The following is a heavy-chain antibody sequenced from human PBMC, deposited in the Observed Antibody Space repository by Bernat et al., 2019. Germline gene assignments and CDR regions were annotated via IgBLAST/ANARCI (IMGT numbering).Heavy chain of an antibody. V-gene: IGHV3-21*01. Sequence: EVQLVESGGGLVKPGGSLRLSCAASGFTFSSYSMNWVRQAPGKGLEWVSSISSSSSYKYYADSVMGRFTIYGDNAKNSQYLQMNSLRAEDTAVYYCARVSDTAMVATDYWGQGTLVTVSS. CDR2: ISSSSSYK. J-gene: IGHJ4*02. CDR3: ARVSDTAMVATDY. CDR1: GFTFSSYS. D-gene: IGHD5-18*01.